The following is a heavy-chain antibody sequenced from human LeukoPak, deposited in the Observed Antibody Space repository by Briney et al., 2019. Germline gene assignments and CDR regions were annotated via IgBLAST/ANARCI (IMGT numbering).Heavy chain of an antibody. J-gene: IGHJ4*02. CDR1: GFTFSSYA. Sequence: GGSLRLSCAASGFTFSSYAMSWVRQAPGKGLEWVSAISGSGGSTYYADSVKGRFTISRDNSKNTLYLQMNSLRAEDTAVYYCAKVIPHPDSSGYYPLDYWGQGTLVTVSS. CDR2: ISGSGGST. CDR3: AKVIPHPDSSGYYPLDY. V-gene: IGHV3-23*01. D-gene: IGHD3-22*01.